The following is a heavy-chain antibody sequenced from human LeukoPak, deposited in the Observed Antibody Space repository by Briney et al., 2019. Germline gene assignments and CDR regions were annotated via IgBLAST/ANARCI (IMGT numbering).Heavy chain of an antibody. CDR2: INHSGST. CDR3: ARAKRRAHFDY. CDR1: GGSFSGYY. J-gene: IGHJ4*02. D-gene: IGHD4/OR15-4a*01. Sequence: PSETLSLTCAVYGGSFSGYYWSWICQPPGKGLEWIGEINHSGSTNYNPSLKSRVTISVDTSKNQFSLKLSSVTAADTAVYYCARAKRRAHFDYWGQGTLVTVSS. V-gene: IGHV4-34*01.